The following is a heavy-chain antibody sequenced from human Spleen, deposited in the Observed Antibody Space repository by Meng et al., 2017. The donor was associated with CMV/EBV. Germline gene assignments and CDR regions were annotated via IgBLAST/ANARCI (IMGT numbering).Heavy chain of an antibody. Sequence: GESLKISCAASGFTFSTYAMSWVRQTPGKELEWVSAIYRGGSSTSYLDSVKGRFTISRDDSRNTLYLQMNSLRAEDTAVYYCARGDSSSSNGYYYGMDVWGQGTTVTVSS. V-gene: IGHV3-23*03. D-gene: IGHD6-6*01. CDR2: IYRGGSST. CDR3: ARGDSSSSNGYYYGMDV. J-gene: IGHJ6*02. CDR1: GFTFSTYA.